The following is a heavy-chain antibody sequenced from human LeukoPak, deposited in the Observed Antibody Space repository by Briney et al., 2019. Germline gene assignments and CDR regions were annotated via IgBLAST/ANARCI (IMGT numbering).Heavy chain of an antibody. V-gene: IGHV4-39*01. CDR3: ARRSKYQLLAFDI. Sequence: PSETLSLTWTVAGGSISSSSYYWDWIRQPPGKGLEWIGSIYYSGTTYYNPSLKSRVTISVDTSKNQFSLNLSSVTAADTAVYYCARRSKYQLLAFDIWGQGTMVTVSS. CDR1: GGSISSSSYY. J-gene: IGHJ3*02. D-gene: IGHD2-2*01. CDR2: IYYSGTT.